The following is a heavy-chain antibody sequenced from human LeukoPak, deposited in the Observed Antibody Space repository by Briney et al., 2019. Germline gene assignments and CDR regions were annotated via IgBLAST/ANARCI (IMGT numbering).Heavy chain of an antibody. D-gene: IGHD3-22*01. J-gene: IGHJ4*02. Sequence: GGSLRLSCAAPGFTFSSYAMSWVRQAPGKGLEWVSAISGSGGSTYYADSVKGRFTISRDNSKNTLYLQMNSLRAEGTAVYYCARAYDSSGYTETHFDYWGQGTLVTVSS. CDR3: ARAYDSSGYTETHFDY. V-gene: IGHV3-23*01. CDR2: ISGSGGST. CDR1: GFTFSSYA.